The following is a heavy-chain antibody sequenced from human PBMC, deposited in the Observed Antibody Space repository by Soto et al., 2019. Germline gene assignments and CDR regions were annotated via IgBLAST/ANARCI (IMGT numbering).Heavy chain of an antibody. J-gene: IGHJ6*02. CDR2: IIPILGIA. Sequence: QVQLVQSGAEVKKPGSSVKVSCKASGGTFSSYTISWVRQAPGQGLEWMGRIIPILGIANYAQKFQGRVPINADKSTSTAYRELSSLRSEDTAVYYCARAHNGMDVWGQGTTVPVSS. V-gene: IGHV1-69*02. CDR1: GGTFSSYT. CDR3: ARAHNGMDV.